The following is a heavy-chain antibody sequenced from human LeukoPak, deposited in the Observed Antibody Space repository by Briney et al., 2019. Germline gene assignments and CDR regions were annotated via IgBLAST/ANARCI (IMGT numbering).Heavy chain of an antibody. V-gene: IGHV3-23*01. Sequence: PGGSLRLSCAASGFTFSSYAMSWVRQAPGKGLEWVSAISGSGGSIYYADSVKGRFTIPRDNSKNTLYLQMNSLRAEDTAVYYCAKVGGGYFDWLPAYYFDYWGQGTLVTVSS. CDR2: ISGSGGSI. CDR1: GFTFSSYA. J-gene: IGHJ4*02. D-gene: IGHD3-9*01. CDR3: AKVGGGYFDWLPAYYFDY.